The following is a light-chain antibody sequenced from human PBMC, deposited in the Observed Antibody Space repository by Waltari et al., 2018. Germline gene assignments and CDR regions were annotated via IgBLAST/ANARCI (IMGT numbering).Light chain of an antibody. Sequence: QSALTQPASVSGTPGQSITISCTGTSSDIGTYNFVSWYQQHPGKVPKLMIFDVTKRPSGVSDRFFGSKSANTASLTISGPQAEDEANYYCTSYTTSSTWVFGGGTRLTVL. CDR3: TSYTTSSTWV. V-gene: IGLV2-14*01. CDR2: DVT. CDR1: SSDIGTYNF. J-gene: IGLJ3*02.